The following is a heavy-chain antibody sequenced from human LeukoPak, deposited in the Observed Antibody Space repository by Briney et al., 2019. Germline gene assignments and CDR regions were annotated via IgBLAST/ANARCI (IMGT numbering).Heavy chain of an antibody. Sequence: SETLSLTCAVYGGSFSGYYWSWIRQPPGKGLEWIGYIYYSGSTNYNPSLKSRVAISVDTSKNQFSLKLSSVTAADTAVYYCARGSTVVTPLYYFDYWGQGTLVTVSS. CDR1: GGSFSGYY. J-gene: IGHJ4*02. V-gene: IGHV4-59*08. D-gene: IGHD4-23*01. CDR3: ARGSTVVTPLYYFDY. CDR2: IYYSGST.